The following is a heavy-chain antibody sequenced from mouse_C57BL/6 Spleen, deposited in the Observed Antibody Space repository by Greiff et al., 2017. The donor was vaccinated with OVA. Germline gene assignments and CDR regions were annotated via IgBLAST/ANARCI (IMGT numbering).Heavy chain of an antibody. D-gene: IGHD3-2*02. CDR3: ARWRSSCYVEDDY. V-gene: IGHV1-81*01. Sequence: VQLQQSGAELARPGASVKLSCKASGYTFTSYGISWVKQRTGQGLEWIGEIYPRRGNTYYNEKFKGKATLTADKSSSTAYMELRRLSSEDSAVYFCARWRSSCYVEDDYWGQGTTLTVSS. CDR1: GYTFTSYG. J-gene: IGHJ2*01. CDR2: IYPRRGNT.